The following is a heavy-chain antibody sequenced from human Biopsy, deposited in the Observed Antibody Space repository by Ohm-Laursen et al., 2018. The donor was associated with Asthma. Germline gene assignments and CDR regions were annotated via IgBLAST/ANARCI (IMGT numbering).Heavy chain of an antibody. D-gene: IGHD6-13*01. CDR2: IYYSGTT. CDR1: SGSGGYMRSGNYY. Sequence: TLSLTCSLSSGSGGYMRSGNYYWGWIRQPPGKGLEWIGSIYYSGTTYYNPSLESRVPVSADTSKKQFSLKLTSVTAADTAVYYCVRGSSSWHHGPFHYYYGLDVWGQGTTATVSS. V-gene: IGHV4-39*01. J-gene: IGHJ6*02. CDR3: VRGSSSWHHGPFHYYYGLDV.